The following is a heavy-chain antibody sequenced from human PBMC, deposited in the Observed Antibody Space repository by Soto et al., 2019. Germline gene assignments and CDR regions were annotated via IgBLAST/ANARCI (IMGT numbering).Heavy chain of an antibody. D-gene: IGHD4-17*01. J-gene: IGHJ4*02. CDR1: GGSISSGDYY. Sequence: SETLSLTCTVSGGSISSGDYYWSWIRQPPGKGLEWIGYIYYSGSTYYNPSLKSRVSMSVDTSKNQFSLHVNSVTAADTAVYYCATMGTPVTGLYYFAHWGQGTLVTVSS. V-gene: IGHV4-30-4*01. CDR2: IYYSGST. CDR3: ATMGTPVTGLYYFAH.